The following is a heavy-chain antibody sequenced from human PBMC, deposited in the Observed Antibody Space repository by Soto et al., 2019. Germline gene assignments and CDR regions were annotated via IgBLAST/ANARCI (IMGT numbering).Heavy chain of an antibody. Sequence: QVQLVQSGAEVKKPGASVKVSCKASGYTFTSYGISWVRQAPGQGLEWMGWISAYNGNTNYAQKLQGRVTMTTDTTTRTADMEQRSLRSDDTAVYYCARGFYDFWSGYSPDGMDVWGQGTTVTVSS. CDR3: ARGFYDFWSGYSPDGMDV. CDR2: ISAYNGNT. D-gene: IGHD3-3*01. CDR1: GYTFTSYG. J-gene: IGHJ6*02. V-gene: IGHV1-18*01.